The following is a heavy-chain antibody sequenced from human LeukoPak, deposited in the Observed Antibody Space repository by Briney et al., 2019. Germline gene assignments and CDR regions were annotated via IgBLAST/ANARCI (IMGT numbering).Heavy chain of an antibody. CDR2: IYYSGST. J-gene: IGHJ4*02. CDR1: GGSISSGGYS. D-gene: IGHD3-22*01. V-gene: IGHV4-30-4*07. Sequence: PSETLSLTCAVSGGSISSGGYSWSWIRQPPGKGLEWIGYIYYSGSTYYNPSLKSRVTISVDTSKNQFSLKLSSVTAADTAVYYCARRGGYYDYWGQGTLVTVSS. CDR3: ARRGGYYDY.